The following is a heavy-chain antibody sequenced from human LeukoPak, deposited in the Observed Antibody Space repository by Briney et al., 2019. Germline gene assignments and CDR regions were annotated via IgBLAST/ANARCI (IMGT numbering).Heavy chain of an antibody. CDR2: ISSSSSYI. D-gene: IGHD1-26*01. CDR1: GFTFSSYA. Sequence: GGSLRLSCAASGFTFSSYAMSWVRQAPGKGLEWVSSISSSSSYIYYADSVKGRFTISRDNAKNSLYLQMNSLRAEDTAVYYCARGLKEVGATELGYWGQGTLVTVSS. CDR3: ARGLKEVGATELGY. V-gene: IGHV3-21*01. J-gene: IGHJ4*02.